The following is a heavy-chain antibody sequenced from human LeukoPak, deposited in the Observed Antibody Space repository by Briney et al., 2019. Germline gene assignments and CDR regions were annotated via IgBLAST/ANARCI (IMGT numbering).Heavy chain of an antibody. CDR1: GVSISSFY. Sequence: PSETLSLTCTVSGVSISSFYWSWIRQPPGKGLECIGYIYYSGRTNYNPSLKSRVTMSVDTSKNQFSLKLTSVTAADTAVYYCARGKGYFDYWGQGTLVTVSS. J-gene: IGHJ4*02. D-gene: IGHD3-16*01. CDR3: ARGKGYFDY. V-gene: IGHV4-59*01. CDR2: IYYSGRT.